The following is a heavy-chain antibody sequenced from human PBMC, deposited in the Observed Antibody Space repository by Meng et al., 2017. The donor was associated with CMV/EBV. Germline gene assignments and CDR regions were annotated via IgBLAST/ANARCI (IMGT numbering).Heavy chain of an antibody. CDR3: ARGRLGSYSSVDY. Sequence: GESLKISCAASGFTFSDYYMSWIRQAPEKGLEWVSYITNSGNTIYDADSVKGRFSISRDNAKNSLYLQMNSLRAEDTAVYYCARGRLGSYSSVDYWGQGTLVTVSS. D-gene: IGHD1-26*01. J-gene: IGHJ4*02. CDR1: GFTFSDYY. V-gene: IGHV3-11*04. CDR2: ITNSGNTI.